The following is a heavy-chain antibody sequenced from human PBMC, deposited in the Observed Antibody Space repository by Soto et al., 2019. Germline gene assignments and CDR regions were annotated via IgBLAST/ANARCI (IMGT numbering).Heavy chain of an antibody. CDR1: GFTFSSYG. D-gene: IGHD3-16*01. CDR3: AKVIITFGGSRYGLDV. J-gene: IGHJ6*02. V-gene: IGHV3-30*18. CDR2: ISYDGGNK. Sequence: QVQLVESGGGVVQPGRSLRLSCAASGFTFSSYGIHWVRQAPGKGLEWVAFISYDGGNKYYADSVKGRFIISRDNSKNTLFLQMNSLRAEDTAVYYCAKVIITFGGSRYGLDVWGQGTTVTVSS.